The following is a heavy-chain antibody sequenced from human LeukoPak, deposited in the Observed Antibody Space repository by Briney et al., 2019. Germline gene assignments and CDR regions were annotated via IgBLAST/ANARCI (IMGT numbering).Heavy chain of an antibody. CDR3: VVGGSPGY. J-gene: IGHJ4*02. CDR1: GLAFSAYK. Sequence: PGRSLRLSCAASGLAFSAYKMHWVRQAPRKGLVWVSRISTDGYTTDYADFVQGRFTASRDNTKNTWSLEMNSLRAEDTAVYYCVVGGSPGYWGQGTLVTVSS. CDR2: ISTDGYTT. V-gene: IGHV3-74*01. D-gene: IGHD2-15*01.